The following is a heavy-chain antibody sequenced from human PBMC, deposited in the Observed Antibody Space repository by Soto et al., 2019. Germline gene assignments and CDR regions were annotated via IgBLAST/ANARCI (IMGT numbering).Heavy chain of an antibody. V-gene: IGHV4-39*01. CDR3: SRHSSTSMAARYFDY. D-gene: IGHD6-6*01. J-gene: IGHJ4*02. CDR1: GGSISSSSYY. CDR2: IYYTGIT. Sequence: QLQLQESGPGLVKPSETLSLTCTASGGSISSSSYYWGWIRQPPGKGLEWIGTIYYTGITYYNPSLKSRVTISVDTSKNQFSLKLSSVTAADTAFYFCSRHSSTSMAARYFDYWGQGTLGTVSS.